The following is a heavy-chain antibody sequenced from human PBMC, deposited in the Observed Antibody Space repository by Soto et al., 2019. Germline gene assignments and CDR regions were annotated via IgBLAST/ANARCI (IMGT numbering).Heavy chain of an antibody. J-gene: IGHJ4*02. CDR3: ARSHYTYSLIIDY. V-gene: IGHV4-39*01. Sequence: AGTLSLTCSVSGDSTTTNGYYWGWIRQPPGKGLQWIGNVYWTGSTFSHPSLTSRVFISVDTSKNEFSLRLTSVTAADTAVYYCARSHYTYSLIIDYRCTGTLVTVSS. CDR1: GDSTTTNGYY. D-gene: IGHD1-26*01. CDR2: VYWTGST.